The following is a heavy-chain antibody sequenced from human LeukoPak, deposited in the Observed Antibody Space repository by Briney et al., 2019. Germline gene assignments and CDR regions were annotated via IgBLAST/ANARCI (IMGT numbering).Heavy chain of an antibody. Sequence: GASVKVSCKASGYTFTGYYMHWVRQAPGKGLEWMGGFDPEDGETIYAQKFQGRVTMTEDTSTDTAYMELSSLRSEDTAVYYCATPASITMVRGVIIPVYYFDYWGQGTLVTVSS. CDR2: FDPEDGET. CDR1: GYTFTGYY. D-gene: IGHD3-10*01. J-gene: IGHJ4*02. CDR3: ATPASITMVRGVIIPVYYFDY. V-gene: IGHV1-24*01.